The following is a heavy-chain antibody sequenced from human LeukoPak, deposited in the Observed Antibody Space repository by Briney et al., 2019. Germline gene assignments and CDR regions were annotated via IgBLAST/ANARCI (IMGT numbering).Heavy chain of an antibody. CDR1: VFTYSDYY. V-gene: IGHV3-11*01. D-gene: IGHD3-9*01. CDR3: AKDRAGVRPPYYDILTEGLAFDI. J-gene: IGHJ3*02. Sequence: GRSLRLSCAASVFTYSDYYMSWIRQAAGKGLEWVSYISSSGRAYIYYADSVKGRFTISRDNAKNSLYLQMNSLRAEDTAVYYCAKDRAGVRPPYYDILTEGLAFDIWGQGTMVTVSS. CDR2: ISSSGRAYI.